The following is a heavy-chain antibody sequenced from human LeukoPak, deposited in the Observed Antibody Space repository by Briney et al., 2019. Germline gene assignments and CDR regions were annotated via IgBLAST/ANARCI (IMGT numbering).Heavy chain of an antibody. CDR1: GVTFTTYA. V-gene: IGHV3-23*01. J-gene: IGHJ4*02. D-gene: IGHD1-26*01. CDR3: ARDGGSYLQPTDY. Sequence: PGGSLRLTCAASGVTFTTYAMSWVRQAPGKGLEWVSSITGSGDSTYYADSVEGRFTISRDNSKNTLYLQMNSLRAEDTAVYHCARDGGSYLQPTDYWGQGTLVTVSS. CDR2: ITGSGDST.